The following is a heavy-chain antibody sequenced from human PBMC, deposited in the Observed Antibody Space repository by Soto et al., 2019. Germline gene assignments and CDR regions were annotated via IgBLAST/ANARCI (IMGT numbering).Heavy chain of an antibody. J-gene: IGHJ4*02. CDR3: ARHGSGYWTGDFDY. Sequence: SETLSLTCTVSGGSISSYYWSWIRQPPGKGLEWIGYIYYSGSTNYNPSLKSRVTISVDTSKNQFSLKLSSVTAADTAVYYCARHGSGYWTGDFDYWGQGTLVTVSS. CDR2: IYYSGST. V-gene: IGHV4-59*08. CDR1: GGSISSYY. D-gene: IGHD3-22*01.